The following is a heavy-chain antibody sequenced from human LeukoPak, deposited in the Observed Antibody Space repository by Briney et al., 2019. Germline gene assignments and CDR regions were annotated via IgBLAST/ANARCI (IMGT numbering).Heavy chain of an antibody. CDR1: GFTFSIYT. CDR3: ARERASCYFDY. Sequence: GRSLRLSCADSGFTFSIYTMHWFRQAPGSGLEWVAVISNDGSYINYIDSVRGRFTISRDNSRSTLYLQMDSLRAEDTAVYFCARERASCYFDYWVQGTLVTVSS. V-gene: IGHV3-30*04. D-gene: IGHD2-2*01. CDR2: ISNDGSYI. J-gene: IGHJ4*02.